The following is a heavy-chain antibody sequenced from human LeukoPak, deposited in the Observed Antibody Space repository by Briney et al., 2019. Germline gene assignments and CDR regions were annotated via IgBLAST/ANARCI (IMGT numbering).Heavy chain of an antibody. CDR2: ISGSGGST. J-gene: IGHJ4*01. CDR3: AKGIYSSGWSYFDY. Sequence: PGGSLRLSCAASGFTFSSYAMSWVRQAPGKGLEWVSAISGSGGSTYYADSVKGRFTISRDNSKNTLYLQMNSLRAEDTAGYYCAKGIYSSGWSYFDYWGHGTLVTVSS. V-gene: IGHV3-23*01. CDR1: GFTFSSYA. D-gene: IGHD6-19*01.